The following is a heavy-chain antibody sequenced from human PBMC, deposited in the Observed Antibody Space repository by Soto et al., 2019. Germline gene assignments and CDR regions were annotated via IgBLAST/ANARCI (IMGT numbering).Heavy chain of an antibody. CDR3: ARKDSGYADYMDV. Sequence: QVQLQESGPGLVKPSQTLSLTCTVSGGSISSGGYYWSWIRQHPGKGLEWIGYIYYSGSTYCNPSLKSRGTMSVDTSENQFSLRLSSVTSADTAVYYCARKDSGYADYMDVWGKGTTVTVSS. CDR2: IYYSGST. V-gene: IGHV4-31*03. J-gene: IGHJ6*03. CDR1: GGSISSGGYY. D-gene: IGHD5-12*01.